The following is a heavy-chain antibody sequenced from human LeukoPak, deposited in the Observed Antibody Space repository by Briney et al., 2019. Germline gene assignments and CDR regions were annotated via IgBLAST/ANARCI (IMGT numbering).Heavy chain of an antibody. CDR3: ARGQWGYSGYDTGRYYYYYMDV. D-gene: IGHD5-12*01. J-gene: IGHJ6*03. Sequence: SETLSLTCAVYGGSFSGYYWSWIRQPPGKGLEWIGEINHSGSTNYNPSLKSRVTISVDTSKNQFSLKLSSVTAADTAVYYCARGQWGYSGYDTGRYYYYYMDVWGKGTTVTVSS. CDR1: GGSFSGYY. V-gene: IGHV4-34*01. CDR2: INHSGST.